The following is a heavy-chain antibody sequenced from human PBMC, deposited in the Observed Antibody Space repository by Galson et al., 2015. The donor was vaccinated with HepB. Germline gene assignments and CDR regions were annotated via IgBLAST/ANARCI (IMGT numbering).Heavy chain of an antibody. V-gene: IGHV3-15*01. CDR3: TTGGYYFDY. CDR2: IKGKTDGGTT. CDR1: GFTFRNAR. Sequence: SLRLSCAASGFTFRNARMNWVRRAPGEGLEWVGRIKGKTDGGTTDYAALVKGRFIISRDDSKNTLFLQMDSLKAEDTAVYYCTTGGYYFDYWGQGTLVTVSS. J-gene: IGHJ4*02.